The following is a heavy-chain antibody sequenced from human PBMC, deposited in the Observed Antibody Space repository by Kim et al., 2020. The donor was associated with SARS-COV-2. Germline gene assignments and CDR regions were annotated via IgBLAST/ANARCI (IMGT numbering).Heavy chain of an antibody. CDR1: GFTFSSYG. V-gene: IGHV3-30*18. D-gene: IGHD6-13*01. Sequence: GGSLRLSCAASGFTFSSYGMHWVRQAPGKGLEWVAVISYDGSNKYYADSVKGRFTISRDNSKNTLYLQMNRLRAEYTAVYYCAKAEGSGSSWYEKYYDYGMDVWGQGTTGTVSS. J-gene: IGHJ6*02. CDR2: ISYDGSNK. CDR3: AKAEGSGSSWYEKYYDYGMDV.